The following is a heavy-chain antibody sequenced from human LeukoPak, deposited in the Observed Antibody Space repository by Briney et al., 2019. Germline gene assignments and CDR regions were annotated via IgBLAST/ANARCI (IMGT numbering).Heavy chain of an antibody. J-gene: IGHJ4*02. CDR1: GFTFTSSA. CDR3: AASPDYYDSSGYSYYFNY. CDR2: IVVGSGNT. Sequence: SVKVSCTASGFTFTSSAVQWVRQARGQRLEWIGWIVVGSGNTNYAQRFQERVTITRDMSTSTAYMELNSLRSEDTAVYYCAASPDYYDSSGYSYYFNYWGQGTLVTVSS. D-gene: IGHD3-22*01. V-gene: IGHV1-58*01.